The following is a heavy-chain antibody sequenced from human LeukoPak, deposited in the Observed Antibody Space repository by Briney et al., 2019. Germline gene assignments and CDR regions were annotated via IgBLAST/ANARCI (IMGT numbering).Heavy chain of an antibody. CDR1: GGSFSGYY. CDR3: ARVGYCGGDCYPFDY. CDR2: INHRGST. D-gene: IGHD2-21*02. V-gene: IGHV4-34*01. Sequence: SETLSLTCALYGGSFSGYYWSWVRQPPGKGLEWIGEINHRGSTNYNPSLKSRVTISVDTSRTSFSLELSSVPAADTAVYYCARVGYCGGDCYPFDYWGQGTLTTISS. J-gene: IGHJ4*02.